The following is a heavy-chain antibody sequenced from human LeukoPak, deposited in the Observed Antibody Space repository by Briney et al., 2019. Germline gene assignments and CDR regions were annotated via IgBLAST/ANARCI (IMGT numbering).Heavy chain of an antibody. CDR3: ARDRVRRGAGDWFDP. Sequence: GGSLRLSCAASGFTFSDYYMSWIRQAPGKGLEWVSLISWDGGSTYYADSVKGRFTISRDNSKNSLYLQMNRLRSDDTAVYYCARDRVRRGAGDWFDPWGQGTLVTVSS. D-gene: IGHD3-10*01. CDR2: ISWDGGST. V-gene: IGHV3-43*01. J-gene: IGHJ5*02. CDR1: GFTFSDYY.